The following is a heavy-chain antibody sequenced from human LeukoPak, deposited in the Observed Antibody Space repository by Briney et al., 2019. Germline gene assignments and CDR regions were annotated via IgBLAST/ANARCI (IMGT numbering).Heavy chain of an antibody. CDR1: GFTFSSYE. CDR3: ARGYGDYRDAFDI. V-gene: IGHV3-48*03. J-gene: IGHJ3*02. CDR2: ISSSGSTI. D-gene: IGHD4-17*01. Sequence: PGGSLRLSCAASGFTFSSYEMNWVRQAPGKGLGWVSYISSSGSTIYYADSVKGRFTISRDNAKNSLYLQMNSLRAEDTAVYYCARGYGDYRDAFDIWGQGTMVTVSS.